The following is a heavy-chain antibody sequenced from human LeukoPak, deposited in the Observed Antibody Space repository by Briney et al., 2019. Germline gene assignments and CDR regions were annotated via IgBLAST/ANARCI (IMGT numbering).Heavy chain of an antibody. Sequence: KSGGSLRLSCVASGFTFSAYTMNWVRQAPGRGLEWVSSITSSGTFIYYADSVKGRFTISRDYSKNSVFLQMNSLRAEDTAVYFCARADGAGVAGPDYWGQGTLVTVSS. D-gene: IGHD6-19*01. CDR3: ARADGAGVAGPDY. V-gene: IGHV3-21*01. CDR2: ITSSGTFI. J-gene: IGHJ4*02. CDR1: GFTFSAYT.